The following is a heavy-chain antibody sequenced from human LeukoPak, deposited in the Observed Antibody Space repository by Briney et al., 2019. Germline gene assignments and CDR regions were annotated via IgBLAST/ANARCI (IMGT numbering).Heavy chain of an antibody. Sequence: GGSLRLSCAASRFTFSDYYMTWIRQAPGKGLEWVSYISHSSSYTNYADSVKGRFTISRDNAKNSLYLQMNSLRAEDTAVYYCARLNYDILTGYYLDYWGQGTLVTVSP. CDR2: ISHSSSYT. J-gene: IGHJ4*02. CDR3: ARLNYDILTGYYLDY. CDR1: RFTFSDYY. D-gene: IGHD3-9*01. V-gene: IGHV3-11*03.